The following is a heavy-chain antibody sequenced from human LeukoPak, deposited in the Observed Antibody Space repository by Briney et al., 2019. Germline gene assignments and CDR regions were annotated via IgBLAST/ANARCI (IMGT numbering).Heavy chain of an antibody. D-gene: IGHD5-18*01. CDR2: IIPIFGTA. V-gene: IGHV1-69*05. Sequence: ASVKVSCKASGGTFSSYAISWVRQAPGQGLEWMGRIIPIFGTANYAQKLQGRVTITTDESTSTAYMELSSLRSEDTAVYYCARDWSGYSYGYYFDYWGQGTLVTVSS. J-gene: IGHJ4*02. CDR1: GGTFSSYA. CDR3: ARDWSGYSYGYYFDY.